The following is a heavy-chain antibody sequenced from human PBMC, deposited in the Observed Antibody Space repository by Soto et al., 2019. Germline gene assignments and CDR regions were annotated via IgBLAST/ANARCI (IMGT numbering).Heavy chain of an antibody. CDR2: INPSGGST. Sequence: QVQLVQSGAEVKKPGASVKVSCKASGYTFTSYYMHWVRQAPGQGLEWMGIINPSGGSTSYAQKYQGSVTRNRDTSTSAVYRELSSLRSEDTAVYYCASWGVLGPAAIGMGLGHFDYWGQGTLVTVSS. J-gene: IGHJ4*02. CDR3: ASWGVLGPAAIGMGLGHFDY. D-gene: IGHD2-2*01. CDR1: GYTFTSYY. V-gene: IGHV1-46*01.